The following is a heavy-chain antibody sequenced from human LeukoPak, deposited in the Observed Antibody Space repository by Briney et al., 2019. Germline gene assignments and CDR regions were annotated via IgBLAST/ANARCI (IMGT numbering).Heavy chain of an antibody. Sequence: SVKVSCKASGGTFSSYAISWVRQAPGQGLEWMGGIIPIFGTANYAQKFQGRVTITTDESTSTAYMELSSLRSEDTAVYYCARSTYYYDSSGPNTAYYYYMDVWGKGTTVTVSS. J-gene: IGHJ6*03. V-gene: IGHV1-69*05. CDR3: ARSTYYYDSSGPNTAYYYYMDV. CDR1: GGTFSSYA. CDR2: IIPIFGTA. D-gene: IGHD3-22*01.